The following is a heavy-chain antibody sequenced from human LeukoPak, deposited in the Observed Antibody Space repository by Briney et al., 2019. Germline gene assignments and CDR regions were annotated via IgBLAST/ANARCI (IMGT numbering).Heavy chain of an antibody. V-gene: IGHV4-59*01. J-gene: IGHJ6*02. D-gene: IGHD2-2*01. CDR1: GDSISSYY. CDR3: ARESIVVVPAAYYYYGMDV. Sequence: SETLSLTCTVSGDSISSYYWSWIRQPPGKGLEWIGYIYYSGSTNYNPSLKSRVTISVDTSKNQFSLKLSSVTAADTAVYYCARESIVVVPAAYYYYGMDVWGQGTTVTVSS. CDR2: IYYSGST.